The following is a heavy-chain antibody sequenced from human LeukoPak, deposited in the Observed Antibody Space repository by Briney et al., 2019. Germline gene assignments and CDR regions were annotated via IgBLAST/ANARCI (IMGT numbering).Heavy chain of an antibody. CDR1: GGTFSSYA. D-gene: IGHD3-22*01. J-gene: IGHJ4*02. CDR3: ARGTTYYYDSSGYYYFDY. V-gene: IGHV1-69*13. Sequence: SVKVSCKASGGTFSSYAISWVRQAPGQGLEWMGGIIPIFGTANYAQKFQGRVTITADESTSTAYMELSSLRSEDTAVYYCARGTTYYYDSSGYYYFDYWGQGTLVTVSS. CDR2: IIPIFGTA.